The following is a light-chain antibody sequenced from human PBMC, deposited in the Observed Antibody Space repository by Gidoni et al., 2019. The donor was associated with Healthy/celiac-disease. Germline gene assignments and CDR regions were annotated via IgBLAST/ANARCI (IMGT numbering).Light chain of an antibody. V-gene: IGKV1-39*01. CDR1: QSISSY. CDR2: AAS. CDR3: QQSYSTLLFT. Sequence: DIQMTQSPSSLSASVGDRVTITCRASQSISSYLNWYQQKPRKAPKLLIYAASSLQSGVPSRFSGSGSGTDFTLTISSLQPEDFATYYCQQSYSTLLFTFXPXTKVDIK. J-gene: IGKJ3*01.